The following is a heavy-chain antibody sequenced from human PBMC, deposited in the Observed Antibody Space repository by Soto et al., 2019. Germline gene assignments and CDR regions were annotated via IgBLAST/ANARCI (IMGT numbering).Heavy chain of an antibody. D-gene: IGHD3-3*01. CDR1: GGSFSGYY. J-gene: IGHJ6*02. CDR3: ARVKITIFGVVIMRYYGMDV. CDR2: INHSGST. Sequence: SETLSLTCAVYGGSFSGYYWSWIRQPPGKGLEWIGEINHSGSTNYNPSLKSRVTISVDTSKDQFSLKLSSVTAADTAVYYCARVKITIFGVVIMRYYGMDVWGQGTTVTV. V-gene: IGHV4-34*01.